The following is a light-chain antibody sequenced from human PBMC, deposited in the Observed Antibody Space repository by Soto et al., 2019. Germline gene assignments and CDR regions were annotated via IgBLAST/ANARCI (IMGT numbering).Light chain of an antibody. J-gene: IGKJ5*01. CDR3: QQYENLPT. CDR1: QNINNY. Sequence: DIQVTQSPSSVSASGGDRVTITCRASQNINNYLNWYQQKPGRAPKLLIYDASNLEAGVPSRFRGSGSGTDFTFTISRLQPEDIATYYCQQYENLPTFGQGTRLE. CDR2: DAS. V-gene: IGKV1-33*01.